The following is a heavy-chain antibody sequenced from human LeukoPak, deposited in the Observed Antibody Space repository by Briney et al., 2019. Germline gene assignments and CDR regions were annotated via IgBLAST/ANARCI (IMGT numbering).Heavy chain of an antibody. J-gene: IGHJ3*02. CDR3: AKGHAFDI. Sequence: GRSLRLSCAAAGFTVSSYGIHSVRQAPGKGLEWASDISYDGSNKYYAHSVKSQFTISKDNSNNTPDLQMNSLRADDTAVQYCAKGHAFDIWGQGTMVTVSS. CDR1: GFTVSSYG. CDR2: ISYDGSNK. V-gene: IGHV3-30*18.